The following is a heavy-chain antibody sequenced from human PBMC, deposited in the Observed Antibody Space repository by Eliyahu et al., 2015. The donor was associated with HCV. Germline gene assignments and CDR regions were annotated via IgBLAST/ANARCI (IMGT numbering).Heavy chain of an antibody. V-gene: IGHV3-48*02. CDR3: AREALWFGELSEHTFFDY. CDR1: IHXQXLX. D-gene: IGHD3-10*01. CDR2: ISSSSSTI. Sequence: EVQLVESGGGLVQPGGVPETXLCSLWIHXQXLXXXIGPAQAPGKGLEWVSYISSSSSTIYYADSVKGRFTISRDNAKNSLYLQMNSLRDEDTAVYYCAREALWFGELSEHTFFDYWGQGTLVTVSS. J-gene: IGHJ4*02.